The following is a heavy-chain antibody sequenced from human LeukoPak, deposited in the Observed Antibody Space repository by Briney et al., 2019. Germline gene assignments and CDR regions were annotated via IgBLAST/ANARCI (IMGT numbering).Heavy chain of an antibody. V-gene: IGHV3-33*01. Sequence: GGSLRLSCTASGFTFSSYAMHWVRQAPGKGLEWVAVIWYDGSNKYYPDSVKGRFTISRDNSKNTLYLQMNSLRVEDTAVYYCARDPAGKYSSSWFDYWGQGTLVTVSS. CDR1: GFTFSSYA. D-gene: IGHD6-13*01. J-gene: IGHJ4*02. CDR2: IWYDGSNK. CDR3: ARDPAGKYSSSWFDY.